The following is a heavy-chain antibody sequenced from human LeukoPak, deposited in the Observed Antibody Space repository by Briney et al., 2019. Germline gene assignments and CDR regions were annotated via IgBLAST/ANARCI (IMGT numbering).Heavy chain of an antibody. CDR1: GYSISSGYY. Sequence: SETLSLTCTVSGYSISSGYYWGWIRQPPGKGLEWIGSIYRSGSTYYNPSLKSRVTISVDTSKNQFSLKLSSVTAADTAVYYCARVVVVRRLWWFDPWGQGTLVTVSS. V-gene: IGHV4-38-2*02. J-gene: IGHJ5*02. D-gene: IGHD2-15*01. CDR3: ARVVVVRRLWWFDP. CDR2: IYRSGST.